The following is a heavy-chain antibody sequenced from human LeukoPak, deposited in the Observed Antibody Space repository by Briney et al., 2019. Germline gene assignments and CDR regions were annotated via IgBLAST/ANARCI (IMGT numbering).Heavy chain of an antibody. D-gene: IGHD1-26*01. Sequence: GGSLRLSCAASGFTFSDYYMSWIRQAPGKGLEWVSYISSSSSYTNYADSVKGRFTISRDNAKNSLYLQMNSLRVEDTAVYYCARAFRYSGSYYDYWGQGTLVTVSS. V-gene: IGHV3-11*05. CDR1: GFTFSDYY. CDR3: ARAFRYSGSYYDY. CDR2: ISSSSSYT. J-gene: IGHJ4*02.